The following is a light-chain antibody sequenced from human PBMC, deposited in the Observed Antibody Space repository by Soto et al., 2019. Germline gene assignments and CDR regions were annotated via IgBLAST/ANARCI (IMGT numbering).Light chain of an antibody. CDR3: QRNGRSQT. CDR1: QSVSSSY. CDR2: GAS. V-gene: IGKV3-20*01. Sequence: EIVLTQSPGTLSLSPGERATLSCRASQSVSSSYLAWYQQKPGQAPRLLIYGASSRATGIPYSVSGSGSGTDFTITSRRLEPLAVAVYYCQRNGRSQTFGQGTKVEIK. J-gene: IGKJ1*01.